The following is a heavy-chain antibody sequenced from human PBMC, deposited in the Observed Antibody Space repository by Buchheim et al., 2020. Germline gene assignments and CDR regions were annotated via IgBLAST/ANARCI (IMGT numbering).Heavy chain of an antibody. D-gene: IGHD5-24*01. J-gene: IGHJ4*02. V-gene: IGHV3-23*01. CDR3: TRWDGWADY. Sequence: EVQLLESGGGLVQPGGSLRLSCTASGFTFSSYGLTWVRQAPGRGLEWVSGISGTSGNIYYTNSVQGRFTFSRDLSKNTVYLQMNSLRAEDTAVYYCTRWDGWADYWGQGTL. CDR2: ISGTSGNI. CDR1: GFTFSSYG.